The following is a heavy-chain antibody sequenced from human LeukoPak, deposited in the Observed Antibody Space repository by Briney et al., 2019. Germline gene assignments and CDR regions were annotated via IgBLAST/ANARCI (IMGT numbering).Heavy chain of an antibody. CDR1: GFTFSSYA. CDR3: ANQGWFVEIPLDY. V-gene: IGHV3-23*01. D-gene: IGHD3-10*01. Sequence: GGSLRLSCAASGFTFSSYAMSWVRQAPGKGLEWVSAISGSGGSTYYADSVKGRFTISRDNSKNTLYLQMNSLRAEDTAVYYCANQGWFVEIPLDYWGQGTLVTVSS. J-gene: IGHJ4*02. CDR2: ISGSGGST.